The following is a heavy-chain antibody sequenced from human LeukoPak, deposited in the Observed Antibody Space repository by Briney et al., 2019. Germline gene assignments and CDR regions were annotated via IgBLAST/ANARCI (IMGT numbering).Heavy chain of an antibody. CDR3: ARDRGYSSSWYEYYYYGMDV. J-gene: IGHJ6*02. D-gene: IGHD6-13*01. CDR2: ISYDGSNK. V-gene: IGHV3-30*14. Sequence: GGSLRLSCAASGFTFSSYAMRWVRQAPGKGLEWVAVISYDGSNKYYADSVKGLFTISRDNSKNTLYLQMNSLRAEDTAVYYCARDRGYSSSWYEYYYYGMDVWGQGTTVTVSS. CDR1: GFTFSSYA.